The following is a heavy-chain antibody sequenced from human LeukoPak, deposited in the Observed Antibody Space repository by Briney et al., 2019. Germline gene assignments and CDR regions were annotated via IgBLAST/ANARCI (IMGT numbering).Heavy chain of an antibody. CDR3: ARGYEGSYFDY. CDR1: GFTFSSYG. D-gene: IGHD5-12*01. V-gene: IGHV3-23*01. Sequence: GGSLRLSCAASGFTFSSYGMSWVRQAPGKGLEWVSAISGSGGSTYYADSVKGRFTISRDNSKNTLYLQMNSLRAEDTAVYYCARGYEGSYFDYWGQGTLVTVSS. J-gene: IGHJ4*02. CDR2: ISGSGGST.